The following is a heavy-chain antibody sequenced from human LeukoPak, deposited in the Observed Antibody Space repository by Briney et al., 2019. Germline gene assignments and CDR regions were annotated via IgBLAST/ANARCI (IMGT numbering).Heavy chain of an antibody. V-gene: IGHV1-18*01. CDR3: ARDMIVGASTLFDAFDI. D-gene: IGHD1-26*01. CDR1: GYTFTSYG. J-gene: IGHJ3*02. CDR2: ISAYNGNT. Sequence: ASVKVSCKASGYTFTSYGITWVRQAPGQGLEWMGWISAYNGNTNYAQKLQGRVTMTTDTSTSTAYMELRSLRSDDTALYYCARDMIVGASTLFDAFDIWGQGQWSPSLQ.